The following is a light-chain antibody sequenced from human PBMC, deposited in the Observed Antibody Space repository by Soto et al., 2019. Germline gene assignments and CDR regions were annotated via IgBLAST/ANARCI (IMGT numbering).Light chain of an antibody. CDR3: SSYTNSSTVL. J-gene: IGLJ2*01. CDR1: SSDVGGYNY. CDR2: EVT. Sequence: QSALTQPASVAGSLGQSITISCTGTSSDVGGYNYVSWYQQHPGKDPKVVIFEVTKRPSGVSSRFSGSKSGNTASLNVSGLQAEDEGDYYCSSYTNSSTVLFGGGTKLTVL. V-gene: IGLV2-14*01.